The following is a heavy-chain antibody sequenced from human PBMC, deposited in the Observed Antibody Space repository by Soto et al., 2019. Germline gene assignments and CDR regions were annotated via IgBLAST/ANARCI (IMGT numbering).Heavy chain of an antibody. Sequence: QVQLQESGPGLVKPSQTLSLTCTVSGGSISSGGYYWSWIRQHPGKGLEWIGYIYYSGSTYYNPSLKSRVTISVDTSKNQFSLKLSSVTAADTAVYYCARGDCSGGSCYTLNWYFDLWGRGTLVTVSS. CDR3: ARGDCSGGSCYTLNWYFDL. J-gene: IGHJ2*01. CDR2: IYYSGST. CDR1: GGSISSGGYY. D-gene: IGHD2-15*01. V-gene: IGHV4-31*03.